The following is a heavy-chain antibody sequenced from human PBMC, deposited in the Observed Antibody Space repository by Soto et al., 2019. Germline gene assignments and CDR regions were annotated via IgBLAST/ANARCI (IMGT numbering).Heavy chain of an antibody. V-gene: IGHV4-34*01. CDR3: AREVVAATNWFDP. CDR1: GESFNAYY. Sequence: SETLSLTCAVYGESFNAYYWSWIRQGPGKGLEWIGEINHSGSTNYNPSLKSRVTISVDTSKNHISLNLTSVTAADTAVYYCAREVVAATNWFDPWGQGTLVTVSS. D-gene: IGHD2-15*01. CDR2: INHSGST. J-gene: IGHJ5*02.